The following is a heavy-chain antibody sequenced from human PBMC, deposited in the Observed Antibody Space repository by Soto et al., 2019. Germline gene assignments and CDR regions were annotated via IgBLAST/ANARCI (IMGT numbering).Heavy chain of an antibody. CDR3: AGSIASAGTGYGIDV. CDR1: GYSFTSYW. CDR2: IAPSDSYT. V-gene: IGHV5-10-1*03. Sequence: EVQLVQSGAEVKKPGESLRISCKGSGYSFTSYWISWVRQMPGQGLEWMGRIAPSDSYTNYSPSFQGHVTISADKSISTAYLQWSSLKASDTAIYYCAGSIASAGTGYGIDVWGQGTTVTVSS. J-gene: IGHJ6*02. D-gene: IGHD6-13*01.